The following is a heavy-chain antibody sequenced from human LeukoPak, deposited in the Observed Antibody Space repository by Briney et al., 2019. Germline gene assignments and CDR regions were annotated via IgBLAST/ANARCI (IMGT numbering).Heavy chain of an antibody. V-gene: IGHV5-51*01. CDR3: ARPRRGIAAAGTSFDY. D-gene: IGHD6-13*01. CDR2: IYPGDSDT. CDR1: GYSFTSYW. Sequence: GESLKISCKGSGYSFTSYWIGWVRQMPGKGLEWKGIIYPGDSDTRYSPSFQGQVTISADKSISTAYLQWSSLKASDTAMYYCARPRRGIAAAGTSFDYWGQGTLVTVSS. J-gene: IGHJ4*02.